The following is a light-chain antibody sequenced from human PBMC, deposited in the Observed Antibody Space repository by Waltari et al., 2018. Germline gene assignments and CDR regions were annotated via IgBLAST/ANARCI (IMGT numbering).Light chain of an antibody. J-gene: IGKJ2*01. Sequence: EIVMTQSPATLSVPPGERATLSCRASQSVSNNLAWYQQKPGQAPRLLFYAASTRASRVPDRFSGSGSGTEFTLPITSLQSEDFAVYYCHQYNNWPRTFGQGTKLEIK. V-gene: IGKV3-15*01. CDR3: HQYNNWPRT. CDR1: QSVSNN. CDR2: AAS.